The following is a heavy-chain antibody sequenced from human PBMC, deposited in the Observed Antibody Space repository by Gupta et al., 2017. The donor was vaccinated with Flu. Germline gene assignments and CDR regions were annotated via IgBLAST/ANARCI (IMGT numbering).Heavy chain of an antibody. D-gene: IGHD4-4*01. V-gene: IGHV3-7*01. Sequence: RHIPGKGLEWVATLKQDGSDQDYVDSVKGRFTISRDSAKNSLYLQMNGLRVEDTAVYYWARGSHDSKYRCFETWGQGTRVTVSS. CDR2: LKQDGSDQ. J-gene: IGHJ5*02. CDR3: ARGSHDSKYRCFET.